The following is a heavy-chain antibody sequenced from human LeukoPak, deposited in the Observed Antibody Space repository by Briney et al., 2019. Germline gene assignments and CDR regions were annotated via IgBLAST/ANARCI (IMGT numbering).Heavy chain of an antibody. Sequence: GESLKISCKGSGYSLTSYWIGWVRQMPGKGLEWMGIIYPGDSDTRYSPSFQGQVTISADKSISTAYLQWSSLKASDTAMYYCARQRNYYGSGSYYSSHEYYFDYWGQGTLVTVSS. CDR3: ARQRNYYGSGSYYSSHEYYFDY. D-gene: IGHD3-10*01. CDR1: GYSLTSYW. V-gene: IGHV5-51*01. J-gene: IGHJ4*02. CDR2: IYPGDSDT.